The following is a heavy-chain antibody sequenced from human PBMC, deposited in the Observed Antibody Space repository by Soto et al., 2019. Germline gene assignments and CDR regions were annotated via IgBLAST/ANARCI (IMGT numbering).Heavy chain of an antibody. CDR3: ATSGLAVAGQSYGMDV. V-gene: IGHV4-39*01. CDR2: IYYSGST. CDR1: GGSISSSSYY. D-gene: IGHD6-19*01. Sequence: SETLSLTCTVSGGSISSSSYYWGWIRQPPGKGLEWIGSIYYSGSTYYNPSLKSRVTISVDTSKNQFSLKLSSVTAADTAVYYCATSGLAVAGQSYGMDVWGQGTTVTVSS. J-gene: IGHJ6*02.